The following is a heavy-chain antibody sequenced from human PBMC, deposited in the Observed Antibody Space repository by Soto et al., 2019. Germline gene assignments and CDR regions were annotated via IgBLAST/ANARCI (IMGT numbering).Heavy chain of an antibody. V-gene: IGHV5-51*01. CDR2: IWPGDSET. CDR3: ARQSGMDV. CDR1: GDTFNGYW. Sequence: GESLTISGTGAGDTFNGYWIAWVRQMPGKGLEWMGIIWPGDSETRYGPSFQGQVFISVDKSTNTVHLQWRSLKASDTAVYYCARQSGMDVWGQGTTVTVSS. J-gene: IGHJ6*02.